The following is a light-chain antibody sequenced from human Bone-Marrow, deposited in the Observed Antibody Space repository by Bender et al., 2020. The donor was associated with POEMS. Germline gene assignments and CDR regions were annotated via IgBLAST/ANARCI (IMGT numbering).Light chain of an antibody. CDR2: EVT. CDR1: SSDVGAYDY. V-gene: IGLV2-23*02. Sequence: QSALTQPASVSGSPGQSITISCTGTSSDVGAYDYVSWYQQHPGRAPNLMIYEVTKRPSGVSNRFSGSKSGNTASRTVSGLQSEDEADYYCCSYAPTNTFVFGIGTKVTVL. J-gene: IGLJ1*01. CDR3: CSYAPTNTFV.